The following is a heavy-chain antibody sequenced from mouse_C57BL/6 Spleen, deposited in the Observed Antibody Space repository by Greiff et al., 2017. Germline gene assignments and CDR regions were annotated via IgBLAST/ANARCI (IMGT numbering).Heavy chain of an antibody. D-gene: IGHD2-3*01. CDR2: ISYDGSH. CDR3: AHVYDGYPSWFSY. Sequence: EVKLMESGPGLVKPSQSLSLTCSVTGYSITSGYYWYWIRPFPGNKLVWMGFISYDGSHNYNPSLKNRISITRNTSKNQFILKLKSVTTVDTATYYCAHVYDGYPSWFSYWGQGTLGTVSA. CDR1: GYSITSGYY. V-gene: IGHV3-6*01. J-gene: IGHJ3*01.